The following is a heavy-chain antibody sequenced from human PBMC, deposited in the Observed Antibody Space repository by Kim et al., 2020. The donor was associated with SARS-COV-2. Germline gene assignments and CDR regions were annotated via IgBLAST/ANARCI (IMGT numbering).Heavy chain of an antibody. CDR2: IIPIFGTA. J-gene: IGHJ4*02. V-gene: IGHV1-69*13. CDR1: GGTFSSYA. D-gene: IGHD1-26*01. CDR3: ARNSGSYYFSFDY. Sequence: SVKVSCKASGGTFSSYAISWVRQAPGQGLEWMGGIIPIFGTANYAQKFQGRVTITADESTSTAYMELSSLRSEDTAVYYCARNSGSYYFSFDYWGQGTLVTVSS.